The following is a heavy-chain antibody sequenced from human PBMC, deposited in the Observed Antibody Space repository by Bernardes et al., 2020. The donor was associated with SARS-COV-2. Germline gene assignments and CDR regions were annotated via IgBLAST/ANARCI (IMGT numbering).Heavy chain of an antibody. V-gene: IGHV4-4*02. J-gene: IGHJ4*02. D-gene: IGHD1-26*01. CDR3: ARRGVSSGSRYCDY. CDR1: GDSISSVKW. CDR2: IYQSGLP. Sequence: SETLSLTCAVSGDSISSVKWWSWVRQAPGKGLEWIGEIYQSGLPNYNPSFMSRVIVSLDKSKNHFSLMLTSMTAADTAVYFCARRGVSSGSRYCDYWGKGTLVTVSS.